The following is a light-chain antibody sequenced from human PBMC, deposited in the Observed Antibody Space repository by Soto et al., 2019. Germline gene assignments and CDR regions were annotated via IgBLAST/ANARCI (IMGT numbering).Light chain of an antibody. CDR2: DAS. Sequence: DIVLTQSPVTLPLSPGERATLSFRSSQRVSSNLAWYQQKPGQAPRLLIYDASIRATGIPARFSGSGSGKELSLTISSLQSEDFGVYFCQQYDQWWTFGQGTKVDIK. CDR3: QQYDQWWT. CDR1: QRVSSN. J-gene: IGKJ1*01. V-gene: IGKV3-15*01.